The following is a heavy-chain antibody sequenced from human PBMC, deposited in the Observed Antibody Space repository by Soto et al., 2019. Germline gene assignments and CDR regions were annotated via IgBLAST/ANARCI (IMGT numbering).Heavy chain of an antibody. J-gene: IGHJ6*03. Sequence: QVQLQESGPGLVKPSETLSLTCTVSGGSISSYYWSWIRQPPGKGLEWIGYIYYSGSTNYNPSLKSRDTTSVDTSKNPCSPRRCAVTAADTAVYYCARLNCSSTSCYYYYMDVWGKGTTVTVSS. D-gene: IGHD2-2*01. V-gene: IGHV4-59*08. CDR3: ARLNCSSTSCYYYYMDV. CDR1: GGSISSYY. CDR2: IYYSGST.